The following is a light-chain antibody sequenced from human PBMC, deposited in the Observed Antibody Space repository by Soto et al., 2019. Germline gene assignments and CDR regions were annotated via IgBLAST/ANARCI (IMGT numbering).Light chain of an antibody. V-gene: IGKV3-15*01. CDR1: QSVSSN. Sequence: IVLTQSPATLSVSPGERATISCLASQSVSSNLAWYQQKPGQAPRLLIYGASTRATGIPARFSGSGSGTEFTLTISSLQSEDFAVYYCQQYNNWPIPFGQVTRLAI. J-gene: IGKJ5*01. CDR2: GAS. CDR3: QQYNNWPIP.